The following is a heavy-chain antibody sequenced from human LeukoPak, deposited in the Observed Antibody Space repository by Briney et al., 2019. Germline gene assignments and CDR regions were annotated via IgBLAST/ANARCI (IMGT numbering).Heavy chain of an antibody. D-gene: IGHD2-15*01. Sequence: PSETLSLTCAVYGGSFSGYYWSWIRQPPGKGLEWIGEINHSGSTNYNPSLKSRVTISVGTSKNQFSLKLSSVTAADTAVYYCARALSPFTVGYTYYYYYGMDVWGQGTTVTVSS. V-gene: IGHV4-34*01. CDR2: INHSGST. J-gene: IGHJ6*02. CDR1: GGSFSGYY. CDR3: ARALSPFTVGYTYYYYYGMDV.